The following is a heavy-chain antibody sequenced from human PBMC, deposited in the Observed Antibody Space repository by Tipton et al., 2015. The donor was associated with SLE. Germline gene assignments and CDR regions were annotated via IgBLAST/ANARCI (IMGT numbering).Heavy chain of an antibody. CDR1: GGSFRGYS. Sequence: LRLSCAVYGGSFRGYSWTWIRQPPGKGLEWIGEISHPGSTKYNPSLKSRVSISLDTSKNQFSLKLTSVTAADTAVYYCARRCSKGLGYWGQGTLVTVSS. J-gene: IGHJ4*02. D-gene: IGHD4/OR15-4a*01. CDR3: ARRCSKGLGY. CDR2: ISHPGST. V-gene: IGHV4-34*01.